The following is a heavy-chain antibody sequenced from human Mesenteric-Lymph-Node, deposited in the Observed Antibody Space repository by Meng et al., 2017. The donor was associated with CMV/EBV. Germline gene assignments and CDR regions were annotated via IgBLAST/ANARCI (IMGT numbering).Heavy chain of an antibody. J-gene: IGHJ6*02. CDR2: IFYRGTT. Sequence: SETLSLTCIVSGGSISSSSYYWGWIRQPPGGGLEWIGSIFYRGTTYYNPSLNSRASISIDTSKNQFSLRVSSVTATDTAVYYCAREHSDFYEVSSYYGLDVWGQGAAVTVSS. D-gene: IGHD3/OR15-3a*01. CDR1: GGSISSSSYY. V-gene: IGHV4-39*02. CDR3: AREHSDFYEVSSYYGLDV.